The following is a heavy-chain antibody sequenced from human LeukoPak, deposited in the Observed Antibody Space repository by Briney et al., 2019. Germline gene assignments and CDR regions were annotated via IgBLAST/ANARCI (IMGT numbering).Heavy chain of an antibody. CDR3: AKDWDVDTAMVTVGWYFDL. CDR1: GFTFSSYS. J-gene: IGHJ2*01. CDR2: ISSSSSYI. Sequence: GGSLGLSCAASGFTFSSYSMNWVRQAPGKGLEWVSSISSSSSYIYYADSVKGRFTISRDNAKNTLYLQMNSLRAEDTAVYYCAKDWDVDTAMVTVGWYFDLWGRGTLVTVSS. D-gene: IGHD5-18*01. V-gene: IGHV3-21*04.